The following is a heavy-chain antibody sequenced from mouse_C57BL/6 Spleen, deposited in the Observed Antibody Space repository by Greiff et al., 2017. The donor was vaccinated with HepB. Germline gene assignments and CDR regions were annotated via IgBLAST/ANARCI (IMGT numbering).Heavy chain of an antibody. CDR1: GYTFTGYW. CDR3: ARPLHGNYRRNFDV. Sequence: VQLQQSGAELMKPGASVKLSCKATGYTFTGYWIEWVKQRPGHGLEWIGEILPGSGSTNYNEKFKGKATFTADTAYNTAYMQLSSLPTEDSDIDYRARPLHGNYRRNFDVGGTGTTVTVSS. D-gene: IGHD2-1*01. J-gene: IGHJ1*03. CDR2: ILPGSGST. V-gene: IGHV1-9*01.